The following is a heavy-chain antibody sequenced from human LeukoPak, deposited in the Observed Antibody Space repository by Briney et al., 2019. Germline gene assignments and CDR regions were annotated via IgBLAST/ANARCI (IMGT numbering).Heavy chain of an antibody. CDR3: ARGDGEAASLWENWFDP. D-gene: IGHD6-13*01. CDR2: INPNSGGT. CDR1: GYTFTGYY. V-gene: IGHV1-2*02. J-gene: IGHJ5*02. Sequence: ASVKVSCKASGYTFTGYYMHWVRQAPGQGLEWMGWINPNSGGTNYAQKFQGRVTMTRDTSTSTVYMELSSLRSEDTAVYYCARGDGEAASLWENWFDPWGQGTLVTVSS.